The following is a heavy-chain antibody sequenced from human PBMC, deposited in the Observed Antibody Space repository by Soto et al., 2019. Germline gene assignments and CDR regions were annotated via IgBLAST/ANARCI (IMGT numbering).Heavy chain of an antibody. D-gene: IGHD5-12*01. J-gene: IGHJ4*02. Sequence: GASVKVSCKASGYTFTSYGISWVRQAPGQGLEWMGWISAYNGNTNYAQKLQGRVTMTTDTSTSTAYMELRSLRSDDTAVYYCARDIGYSGYVPRADYWGQGTLVTVSS. CDR1: GYTFTSYG. CDR2: ISAYNGNT. CDR3: ARDIGYSGYVPRADY. V-gene: IGHV1-18*01.